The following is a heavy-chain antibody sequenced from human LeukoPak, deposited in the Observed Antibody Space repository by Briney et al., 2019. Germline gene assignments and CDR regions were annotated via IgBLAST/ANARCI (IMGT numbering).Heavy chain of an antibody. V-gene: IGHV4-59*01. CDR3: ARASETLRRFDP. CDR2: IYYTGST. CDR1: GGSISSFY. J-gene: IGHJ5*02. Sequence: PSETLSPTCTVSGGSISSFYWSWIRQPPGKGLEWIGYIYYTGSTNYNPSLKSRLTISVDTSKNQFSLKLSSVTAADTAVYYCARASETLRRFDPWGQGTLVTVSS.